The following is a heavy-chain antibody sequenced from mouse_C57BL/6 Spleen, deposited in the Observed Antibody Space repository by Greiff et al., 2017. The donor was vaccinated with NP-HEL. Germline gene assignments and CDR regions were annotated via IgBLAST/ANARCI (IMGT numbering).Heavy chain of an antibody. CDR2: IYPGGGYT. Sequence: QVQLQQSGAELVRPGTSVKMSCKASGYTFTNYWIGWAKQRPGHGLEWIGDIYPGGGYTNYNEKFKGKATLTADKSSSTAYMQFSSLTSEDSASYYCARRAAQDYAMDYWGQGTSVTVSS. V-gene: IGHV1-63*01. CDR3: ARRAAQDYAMDY. D-gene: IGHD6-1*01. J-gene: IGHJ4*01. CDR1: GYTFTNYW.